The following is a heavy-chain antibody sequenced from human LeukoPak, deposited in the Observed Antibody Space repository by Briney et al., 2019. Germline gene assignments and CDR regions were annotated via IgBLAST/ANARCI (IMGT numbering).Heavy chain of an antibody. V-gene: IGHV3-53*05. CDR3: ARDPGGGPTHGF. J-gene: IGHJ4*02. CDR1: GVTVGNNY. Sequence: GGSLRLSCAASGVTVGNNYMSWVRQPPGKGLEWISVIYSDGSTYYADSVKGRFTISRDSSENTLYLQVNSLRAEDTAVYYCARDPGGGPTHGFWGQGTLVTVSS. CDR2: IYSDGST. D-gene: IGHD1-26*01.